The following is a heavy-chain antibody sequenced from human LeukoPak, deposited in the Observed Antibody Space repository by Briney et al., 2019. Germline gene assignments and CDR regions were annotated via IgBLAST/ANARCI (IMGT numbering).Heavy chain of an antibody. CDR2: IYYSGST. J-gene: IGHJ4*02. CDR1: GGSISSSSYY. V-gene: IGHV4-39*07. Sequence: SETLSLTCTVSGGSISSSSYYWGWIRQPPGKELEWIGSIYYSGSTYYNPSLKSRVTISVDTSKNQFSLKLSSVTAADTAVYYCAREGDVLLWFEIDYWGQGTLVTVSS. D-gene: IGHD3-10*01. CDR3: AREGDVLLWFEIDY.